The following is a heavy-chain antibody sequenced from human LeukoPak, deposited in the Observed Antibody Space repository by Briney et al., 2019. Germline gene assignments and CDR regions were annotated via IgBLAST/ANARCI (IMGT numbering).Heavy chain of an antibody. CDR1: GYTLTELS. Sequence: GASVKVSCKVSGYTLTELSMHWVRQAPGKGVEWMGGFDPEDGETIYAQKFQGRVTMTEDTSTDTAYMELSSLRSEDTAVYYCATSRTYCGGDCYSDYWGQGTLVTVSS. V-gene: IGHV1-24*01. D-gene: IGHD2-21*02. CDR2: FDPEDGET. J-gene: IGHJ4*02. CDR3: ATSRTYCGGDCYSDY.